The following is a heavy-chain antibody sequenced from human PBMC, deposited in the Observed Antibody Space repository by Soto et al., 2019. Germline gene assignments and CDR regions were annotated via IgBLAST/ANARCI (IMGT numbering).Heavy chain of an antibody. D-gene: IGHD3-16*02. CDR2: IYYSGST. Sequence: QLHLQESGPGLVKASETLSLTCTVSGGSTSSSDYYWGWIRQPPGKGLEWIGSIYYSGSTYYDPSLKSRVTLSVDTSKNQFSLKLTSVTAADTAVYYCARVELALNLQYWGLGALVTVTS. J-gene: IGHJ4*02. V-gene: IGHV4-39*01. CDR1: GGSTSSSDYY. CDR3: ARVELALNLQY.